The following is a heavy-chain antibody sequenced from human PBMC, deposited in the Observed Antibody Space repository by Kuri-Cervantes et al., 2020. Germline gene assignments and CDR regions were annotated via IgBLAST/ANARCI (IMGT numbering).Heavy chain of an antibody. CDR1: GGSISSGGYY. D-gene: IGHD6-13*01. CDR2: IYYSGST. Sequence: LRLSCTVSGGSISSGGYYWSWIRQHPGKGLEWIGYIYYSGSTYYNPSLKSRVTISVDTSKNQFSLKLSSVTAADTAVYYCARWIAAAGIRYYYYYYGMDVWGQGTTVTVSS. J-gene: IGHJ6*02. CDR3: ARWIAAAGIRYYYYYYGMDV. V-gene: IGHV4-31*03.